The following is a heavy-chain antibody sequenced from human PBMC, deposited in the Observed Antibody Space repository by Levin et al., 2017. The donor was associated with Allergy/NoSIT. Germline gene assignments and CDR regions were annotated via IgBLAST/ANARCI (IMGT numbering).Heavy chain of an antibody. D-gene: IGHD6-13*01. V-gene: IGHV3-23*01. J-gene: IGHJ6*02. Sequence: SCAASGFTFSSYAMSWVRQAPGKGLEWVSAISGSGGSTYYADSVKGRFTISRDNSKNTLYLQMNSLRAEDTAVYYCAKDLGQQQLVYYYYYGMDVWGQGTTVTVSS. CDR1: GFTFSSYA. CDR2: ISGSGGST. CDR3: AKDLGQQQLVYYYYYGMDV.